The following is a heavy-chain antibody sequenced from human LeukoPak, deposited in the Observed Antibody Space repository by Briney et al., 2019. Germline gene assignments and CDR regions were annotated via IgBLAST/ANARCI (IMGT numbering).Heavy chain of an antibody. CDR1: GFTFSSYG. J-gene: IGHJ1*01. V-gene: IGHV3-33*01. Sequence: GGSLRLSCAASGFTFSSYGMHWVRQAPGKGLEWVAVIWYDGSNKYYADSVKGRFTISRDNSKNTLYLQMNSLRAEDTAVYYCARDALEGYCGGDCSYEYFQHWDQGTLVTVSS. CDR3: ARDALEGYCGGDCSYEYFQH. D-gene: IGHD2-21*02. CDR2: IWYDGSNK.